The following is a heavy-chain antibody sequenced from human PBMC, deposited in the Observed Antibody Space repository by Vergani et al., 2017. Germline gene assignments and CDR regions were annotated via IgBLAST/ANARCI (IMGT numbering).Heavy chain of an antibody. CDR1: GYTFTSYG. V-gene: IGHV1-18*01. CDR2: ISAYNGNT. CDR3: AGDGLTYSSGWSPNHYYYYGMDV. J-gene: IGHJ6*02. D-gene: IGHD6-19*01. Sequence: QVQLVQSGAEVKKPGASVKVSCKASGYTFTSYGISWVRQAPGQGLEWMGWISAYNGNTNYAQKLQGRVTMTTYTSTSTAYMELRSLRSDDTAVYYCAGDGLTYSSGWSPNHYYYYGMDVWGQGTTVTVSS.